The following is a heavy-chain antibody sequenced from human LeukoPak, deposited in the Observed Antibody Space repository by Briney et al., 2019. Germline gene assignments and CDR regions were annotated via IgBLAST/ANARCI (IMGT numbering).Heavy chain of an antibody. D-gene: IGHD2-15*01. V-gene: IGHV1-24*01. Sequence: ALVKVSCKVSGYTLTELSMHWVRQAPGKGLEWMGGFDPEDGETIYAQKFQGRVTMTEDTSTDTAYMELSSLRSEDTAVYYCATDIAGYCSGGSCYNPFDYWGQGTLVTVSS. CDR2: FDPEDGET. CDR3: ATDIAGYCSGGSCYNPFDY. CDR1: GYTLTELS. J-gene: IGHJ4*02.